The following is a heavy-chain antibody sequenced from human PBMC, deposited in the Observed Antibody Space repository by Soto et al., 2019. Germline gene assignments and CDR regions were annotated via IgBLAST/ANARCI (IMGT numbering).Heavy chain of an antibody. CDR3: AHILSGSQFNY. D-gene: IGHD3-9*01. J-gene: IGHJ4*02. V-gene: IGHV4-39*01. CDR2: IYYSGST. Sequence: SDALSLTYIFSGCPIGMCGYDWSWSRQHPGKGLEWIGYIYYSGSTYYNPSLKSRATISVDTPKNQFSLKVNSVIAADTAIYYCAHILSGSQFNYWGQG. CDR1: GCPIGMCGYD.